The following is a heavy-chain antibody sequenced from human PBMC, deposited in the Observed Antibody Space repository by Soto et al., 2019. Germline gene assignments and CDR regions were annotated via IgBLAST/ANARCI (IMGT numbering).Heavy chain of an antibody. J-gene: IGHJ4*01. Sequence: PGGSLRLSCAASEFTFSTYPMHWVRQAPGKGLEWVAVISYDETNKYYADSVKGRFTISRDNSKNTLYLQMNNLRADDTAVYYCARGAFDFWGASPEIHFFGYWGHGTLVTVSS. CDR2: ISYDETNK. V-gene: IGHV3-30-3*01. CDR3: ARGAFDFWGASPEIHFFGY. CDR1: EFTFSTYP. D-gene: IGHD3-3*01.